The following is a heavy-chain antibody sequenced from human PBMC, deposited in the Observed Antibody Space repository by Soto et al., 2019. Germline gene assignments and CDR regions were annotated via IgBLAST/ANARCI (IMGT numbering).Heavy chain of an antibody. Sequence: PGGALRLSCAASGVTVSSYAMTRVRQAPGKGLEGVSAISGSGGSTYYADSVKGRFTVSRDNSKSTLYLQMNSLRDEDTAVYYCAKEADLRGYSSKYYMDVLGKGTTVTVSS. CDR1: GVTVSSYA. V-gene: IGHV3-23*01. J-gene: IGHJ6*03. CDR3: AKEADLRGYSSKYYMDV. D-gene: IGHD5-18*01. CDR2: ISGSGGST.